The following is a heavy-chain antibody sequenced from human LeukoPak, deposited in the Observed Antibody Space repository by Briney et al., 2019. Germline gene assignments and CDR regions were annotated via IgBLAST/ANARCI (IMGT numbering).Heavy chain of an antibody. J-gene: IGHJ4*02. D-gene: IGHD4-17*01. CDR1: GGSFSSYY. CDR3: AREVSYGDYFDY. CDR2: IDHSGST. Sequence: PSETLSLTCTVSGGSFSSYYWTWIRQPPGKGLEWIGYIDHSGSTNYNPSLKSRVTISVDTSKNQFSLKLSSVTAADTAVYYCAREVSYGDYFDYWGQGTLVTVSS. V-gene: IGHV4-59*01.